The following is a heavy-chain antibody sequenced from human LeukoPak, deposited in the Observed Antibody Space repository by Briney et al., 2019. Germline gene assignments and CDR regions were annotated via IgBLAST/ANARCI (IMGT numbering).Heavy chain of an antibody. J-gene: IGHJ5*02. D-gene: IGHD1-1*01. CDR1: GGSISSGGYY. CDR2: IYYSGST. CDR3: ASLDPPYNWFDP. V-gene: IGHV4-31*03. Sequence: SQTLSLTCTVSGGSISSGGYYWSWIRQHPGKGLEWIGYIYYSGSTYYNPSLKSRVTISVDTSKNPFSLKLSSVTAADTAVYYCASLDPPYNWFDPWGQGTLVTVSS.